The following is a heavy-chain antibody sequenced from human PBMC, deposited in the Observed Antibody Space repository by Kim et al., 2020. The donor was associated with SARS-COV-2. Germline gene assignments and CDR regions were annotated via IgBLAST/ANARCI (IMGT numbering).Heavy chain of an antibody. D-gene: IGHD1-26*01. Sequence: PSYQGHVTISADKSISTAYLQWSSLKASDTAMYYCARGGADLYYYGMDVWGQGTTVTVSS. CDR3: ARGGADLYYYGMDV. J-gene: IGHJ6*02. V-gene: IGHV5-10-1*01.